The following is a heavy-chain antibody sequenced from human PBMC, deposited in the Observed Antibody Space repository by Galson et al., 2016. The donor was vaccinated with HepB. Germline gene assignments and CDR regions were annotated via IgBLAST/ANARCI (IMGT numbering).Heavy chain of an antibody. CDR3: ARGEDYSNFALHD. V-gene: IGHV1-18*01. CDR1: GYTFTIFG. Sequence: SVKVSCKASGYTFTIFGIIWVRQAPGQGLQCMGWISPYNGNANYAQNLQGRVTLTADTSTSTAYMEVTSLTYDDTAIYYWARGEDYSNFALHDWGQGTLVTVSS. CDR2: ISPYNGNA. J-gene: IGHJ4*02. D-gene: IGHD4-11*01.